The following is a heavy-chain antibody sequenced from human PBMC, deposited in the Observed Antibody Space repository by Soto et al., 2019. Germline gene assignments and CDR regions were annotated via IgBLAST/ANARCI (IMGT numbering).Heavy chain of an antibody. Sequence: SETLSLTCSVSGVSMSSYYWSWIRQPAGKGLEWIGRVYTSGSTNYNPSLKSRVTMSVDTSKNQLSLKLSSVTAADTAVYYCARDRYYYGSGSHYEEDAFDIWGRGTMVTVSS. J-gene: IGHJ3*02. D-gene: IGHD3-10*01. CDR3: ARDRYYYGSGSHYEEDAFDI. CDR1: GVSMSSYY. V-gene: IGHV4-4*07. CDR2: VYTSGST.